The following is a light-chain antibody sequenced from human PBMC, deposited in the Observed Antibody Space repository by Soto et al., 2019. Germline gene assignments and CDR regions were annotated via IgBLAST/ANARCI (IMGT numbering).Light chain of an antibody. CDR3: QQYNNWPLT. Sequence: EVVMTQSPATLSLSPGERGTLSVMASQTVRDNLGWYQQKPGQPPRLLIYGATTRATGIPARFSGSGSGTEFTLTISSLQSEDFAVYYCQQYNNWPLTFGGGTKVDIK. J-gene: IGKJ4*01. CDR2: GAT. CDR1: QTVRDN. V-gene: IGKV3D-15*01.